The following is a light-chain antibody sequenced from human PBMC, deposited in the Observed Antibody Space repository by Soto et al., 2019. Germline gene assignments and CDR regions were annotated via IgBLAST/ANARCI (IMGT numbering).Light chain of an antibody. CDR3: CSYAGSSTFDCV. V-gene: IGLV2-23*03. Sequence: QSALTQPASVSGSPGQSITISCTGTSSDVGSYNLVSWYQQHPGKAPKLMIYEGSKRPSGVSNRFSGSKSGNTASLTISGLQAEDEADYYCCSYAGSSTFDCVFGTGTKVTVL. J-gene: IGLJ1*01. CDR1: SSDVGSYNL. CDR2: EGS.